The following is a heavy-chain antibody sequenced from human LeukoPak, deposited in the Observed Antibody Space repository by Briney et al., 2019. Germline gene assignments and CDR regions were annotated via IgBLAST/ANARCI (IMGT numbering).Heavy chain of an antibody. V-gene: IGHV3-21*01. CDR3: ATETYCYYDSSGEDY. D-gene: IGHD3-22*01. Sequence: GGSLRLSCAASGFTFSSYSMNWVRQAPGKGLEWVSSISSSSSYIYYADSVKGRFTISRDNAKNSLYLQMNSLRAEDTAVYYCATETYCYYDSSGEDYWGQETLVTVSS. CDR1: GFTFSSYS. CDR2: ISSSSSYI. J-gene: IGHJ4*02.